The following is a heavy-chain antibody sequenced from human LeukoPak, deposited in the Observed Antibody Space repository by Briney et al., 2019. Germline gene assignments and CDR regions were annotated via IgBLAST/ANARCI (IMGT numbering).Heavy chain of an antibody. J-gene: IGHJ4*02. Sequence: GESLKISCKASGYNLVSYWIAWVRQMPGRGLEWMGVIYPGDPESRYSSSFQGQVTISVDKSINSAYLQWSSLKASDTAMYYCARHSDCGGDCPFDYWGQGTLVTVSS. CDR2: IYPGDPES. D-gene: IGHD2-21*02. CDR1: GYNLVSYW. CDR3: ARHSDCGGDCPFDY. V-gene: IGHV5-51*01.